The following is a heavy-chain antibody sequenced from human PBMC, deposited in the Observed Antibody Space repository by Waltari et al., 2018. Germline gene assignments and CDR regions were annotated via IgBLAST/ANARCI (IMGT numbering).Heavy chain of an antibody. Sequence: QVQLQESGPGLVKPSETLSLTCSVSGGSISSYYWHWIRQPAGKGLEWIGRIYTSGNTNYNPTLERRVAMSVDTSKNQFSLQLASVTAADTAVYYCAREDMVVSSFDHWGQGTLVTVSS. CDR3: AREDMVVSSFDH. V-gene: IGHV4-4*07. D-gene: IGHD2-15*01. CDR1: GGSISSYY. CDR2: IYTSGNT. J-gene: IGHJ4*02.